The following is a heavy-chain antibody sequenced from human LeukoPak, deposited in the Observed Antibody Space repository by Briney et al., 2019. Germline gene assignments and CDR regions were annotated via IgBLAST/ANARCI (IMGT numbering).Heavy chain of an antibody. CDR2: ISAYNGNT. V-gene: IGHV1-18*01. CDR1: GYTFTSYG. D-gene: IGHD2-2*01. J-gene: IGHJ4*02. CDR3: ARLVVPAAHFDY. Sequence: ASVTVSCKASGYTFTSYGISWVRQAPGQGLEWMGWISAYNGNTNYAQKLQGRVTMTTGTSTSTAYMELRSLRSDDTAVYYCARLVVPAAHFDYWGQGTLVTVSS.